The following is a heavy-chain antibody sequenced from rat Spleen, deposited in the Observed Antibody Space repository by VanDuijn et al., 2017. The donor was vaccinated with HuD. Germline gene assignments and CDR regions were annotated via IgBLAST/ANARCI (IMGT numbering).Heavy chain of an antibody. CDR3: ARQGGIVMPTSGYWYFDF. D-gene: IGHD1-12*01. CDR2: INKDSTTL. J-gene: IGHJ2*01. Sequence: EVKLVESGGGLVQPGRSLKLSCAASGFNFNDYWMGWVRQAPGKGLEWIGEINKDSTTLKYTPSLKDNFTISRDNAQNTLYLQMDSLRSEDTASYYCARQGGIVMPTSGYWYFDFWGQGVMVTVSS. CDR1: GFNFNDYW. V-gene: IGHV4-2*01.